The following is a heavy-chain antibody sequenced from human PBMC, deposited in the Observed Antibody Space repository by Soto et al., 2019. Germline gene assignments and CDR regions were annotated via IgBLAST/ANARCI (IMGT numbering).Heavy chain of an antibody. CDR2: ISYDGSNK. J-gene: IGHJ5*02. CDR1: GFTFSSYA. D-gene: IGHD1-7*01. Sequence: VQLVESGGGLLKPGGSLRLSCAVSGFTFSSYAMHWVRQAPGKGLEWVAVISYDGSNKYYADSVKGRFTISRDNSKNTLYLQMNSLRAEDTAVYYCARDPWNYEVGNWFDPWGQGTLVTVSS. V-gene: IGHV3-30-3*01. CDR3: ARDPWNYEVGNWFDP.